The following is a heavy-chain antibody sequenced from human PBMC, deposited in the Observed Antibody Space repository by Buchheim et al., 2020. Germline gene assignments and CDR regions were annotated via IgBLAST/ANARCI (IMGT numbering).Heavy chain of an antibody. D-gene: IGHD5-12*01. CDR3: ARESGYSGYDSEEYYFDD. V-gene: IGHV1-69*02. J-gene: IGHJ4*02. CDR1: GGTFSSYT. Sequence: QVQLVQSGAEVKKPGSSVKVSCKASGGTFSSYTISWVRQAPGQGLEWMGRITPFLGIPNYAQQFQGRVTITADKSTSTAYLELSSLRAEDTAVYYCARESGYSGYDSEEYYFDDWGQGT. CDR2: ITPFLGIP.